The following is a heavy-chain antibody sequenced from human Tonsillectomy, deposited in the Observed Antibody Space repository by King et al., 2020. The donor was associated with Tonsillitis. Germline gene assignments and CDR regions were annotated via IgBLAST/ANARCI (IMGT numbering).Heavy chain of an antibody. V-gene: IGHV3-23*04. CDR1: RFTFSSYA. D-gene: IGHD4-17*01. CDR2: ISGSGGST. Sequence: VQLVESGGGLVQPGGSLRLSCAASRFTFSSYAMSWVRQAPGKGLEWVSSISGSGGSTYYADSVKGRFTISRDNSKNTLYLQMNSLKAEDTAVYYFANAAGLYGDYNYYYYGMDVWGQGTTVTVSS. CDR3: ANAAGLYGDYNYYYYGMDV. J-gene: IGHJ6*02.